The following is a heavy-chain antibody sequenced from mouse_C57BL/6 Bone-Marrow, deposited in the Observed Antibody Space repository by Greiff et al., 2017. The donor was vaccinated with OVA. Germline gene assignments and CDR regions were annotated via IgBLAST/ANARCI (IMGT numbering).Heavy chain of an antibody. V-gene: IGHV1-69*01. D-gene: IGHD1-1*01. Sequence: QVQLQQPGAELVMPGASVKLSCKASGYTFTSYWMHWVKQRPGQGLEWIGEIDTSDSYTNYNQKFKGKSTLTVDKSSSTAYMQLSCLTSEDSAVYYCARDYGSSYDGYYAMDYWGQGTSVTVSS. CDR1: GYTFTSYW. CDR3: ARDYGSSYDGYYAMDY. J-gene: IGHJ4*01. CDR2: IDTSDSYT.